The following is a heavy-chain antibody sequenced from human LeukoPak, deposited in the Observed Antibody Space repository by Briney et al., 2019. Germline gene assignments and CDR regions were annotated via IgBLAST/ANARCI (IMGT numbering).Heavy chain of an antibody. J-gene: IGHJ3*02. CDR3: AKERGTSGECAFDI. CDR1: GFTFSSKW. CDR2: IKPDGSEK. D-gene: IGHD3-10*01. Sequence: GGSLRLSCAASGFTFSSKWMSWVRQAPGKGLEWVANIKPDGSEKYYVDSVKGRFTISRDNAKNSLYLQMNSLRADDTAVYYCAKERGTSGECAFDIWGQGTMVTVSS. V-gene: IGHV3-7*03.